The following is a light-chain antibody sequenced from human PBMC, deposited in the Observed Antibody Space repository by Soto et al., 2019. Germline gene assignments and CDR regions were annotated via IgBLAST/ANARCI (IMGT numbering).Light chain of an antibody. CDR1: QSVSKY. CDR2: DAS. V-gene: IGKV3-11*01. CDR3: QQRDIWSLT. Sequence: EIVLTQSPATLSLSPGERATLSCRASQSVSKYLAWYQQRPGQAPRLLMYDASNRATGIPARFSGSGSRTDVTLTISSLEPEDFAVYYCQQRDIWSLTFGGGTKVEIK. J-gene: IGKJ4*01.